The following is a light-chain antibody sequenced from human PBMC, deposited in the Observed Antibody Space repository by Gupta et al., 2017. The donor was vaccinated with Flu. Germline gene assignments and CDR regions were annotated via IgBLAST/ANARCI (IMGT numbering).Light chain of an antibody. CDR1: SSTVGSNN. Sequence: QSVLTQPPSASGTPGQRVTISCSGTSSTVGSNNVNCYQQLPGTAPKLLIYSNNQRPSGVPDRFSGSKSGTSASLAISGLQAEDEADYYCAAWDDSLNGWVFGGGTKLTVL. CDR2: SNN. CDR3: AAWDDSLNGWV. V-gene: IGLV1-44*01. J-gene: IGLJ3*02.